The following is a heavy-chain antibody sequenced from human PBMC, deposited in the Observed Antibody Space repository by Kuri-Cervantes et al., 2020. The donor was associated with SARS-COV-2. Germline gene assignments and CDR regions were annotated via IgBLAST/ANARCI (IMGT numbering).Heavy chain of an antibody. Sequence: SSVKVSYKASGGTFSSYGISWVRQAPGQGLEWMGGIIPILGTANYAQKFQGRVTITADESTSTACMELSSLRSEDTAVYYCARLYYYDSSGYYYYYGMDVWGQGTMVTVSS. J-gene: IGHJ6*02. CDR2: IIPILGTA. V-gene: IGHV1-69*13. D-gene: IGHD3-22*01. CDR3: ARLYYYDSSGYYYYYGMDV. CDR1: GGTFSSYG.